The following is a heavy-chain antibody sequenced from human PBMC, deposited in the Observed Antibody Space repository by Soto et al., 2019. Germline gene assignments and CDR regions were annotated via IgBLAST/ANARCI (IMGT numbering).Heavy chain of an antibody. V-gene: IGHV4-30-2*01. J-gene: IGHJ5*02. D-gene: IGHD7-27*01. CDR3: ARVTGP. CDR2: IYHSGST. CDR1: GGSLGGGGYS. Sequence: TSETLCVSCAVAGGSLGGGGYSWRWIRQPPGKGLEWIGYIYHSGSTYYNPSLKSRVTISVDRSKNQFSLKLSSVTAADTAVYYCARVTGPWGQGTLVTVSS.